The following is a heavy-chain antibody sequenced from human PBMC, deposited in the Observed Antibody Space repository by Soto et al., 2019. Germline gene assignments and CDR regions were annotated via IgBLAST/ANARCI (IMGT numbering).Heavy chain of an antibody. V-gene: IGHV3-20*04. CDR2: INWNGGST. CDR3: ARDVYGDSDAFDI. D-gene: IGHD4-17*01. J-gene: IGHJ3*02. Sequence: EVQLVESGGGVVWPGGSLRLSCEASGFTFDDYDMSWVRQAPGKGLEWVSDINWNGGSTAYADSVKGRFTIARDNAKNSLYLQMNSLRAEDTALYYCARDVYGDSDAFDIWGQGTMVTVSS. CDR1: GFTFDDYD.